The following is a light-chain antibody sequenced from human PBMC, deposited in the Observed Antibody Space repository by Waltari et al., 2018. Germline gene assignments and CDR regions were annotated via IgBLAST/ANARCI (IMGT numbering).Light chain of an antibody. V-gene: IGLV5-45*01. Sequence: QAVLTQPASLSASPGASVSPTCTLRSDIDVATHKIYWYPQRPGSPPQFLLKYRSESSNQQGSGVPSRFSGAKDTSANAGILLISGLQSEDEADYYCMILHNNAVVFGGGTKLSVL. CDR2: YRSESSN. J-gene: IGLJ2*01. CDR1: SDIDVATHK. CDR3: MILHNNAVV.